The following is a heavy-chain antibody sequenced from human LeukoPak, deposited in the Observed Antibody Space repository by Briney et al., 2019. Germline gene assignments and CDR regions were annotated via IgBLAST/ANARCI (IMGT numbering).Heavy chain of an antibody. J-gene: IGHJ4*02. CDR3: ARKDYLAPYYFDN. Sequence: PSETLSLTCTVSGGSISSSSYYWGWIRQPPGKGLEWIGEIYHSGSTNYNPSLKSRVTISVDKSKNQFSLKVSSVTAADTAVYYCARKDYLAPYYFDNWGQGTLVTVSS. V-gene: IGHV4-39*07. CDR1: GGSISSSSYY. CDR2: IYHSGST. D-gene: IGHD4-11*01.